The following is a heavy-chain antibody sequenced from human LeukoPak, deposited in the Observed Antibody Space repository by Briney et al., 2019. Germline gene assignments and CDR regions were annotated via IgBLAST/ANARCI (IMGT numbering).Heavy chain of an antibody. V-gene: IGHV4-31*03. CDR1: GGSISSGGYY. CDR2: IYYSGST. D-gene: IGHD4-17*01. Sequence: PSETLSLTCTVSGGSISSGGYYCSWIRQHPAKGLEWFGYIYYSGSTYYSPSLKGRVTLSVDTSKNQFSLKLSSVTAADTAVYYCAKSAAYGDYGNDAFDIWGQGTMVTVSS. CDR3: AKSAAYGDYGNDAFDI. J-gene: IGHJ3*02.